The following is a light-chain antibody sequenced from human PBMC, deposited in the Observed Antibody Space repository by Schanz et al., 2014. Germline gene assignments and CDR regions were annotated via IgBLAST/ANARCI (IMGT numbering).Light chain of an antibody. Sequence: DIRMTQSPSSVSASIGDRVTITCRASQGIGTWIAWYQQKPGKAPKLRIYPASSSQSGVPSRFSGSGSGTDFTLTISSLQPEDSATYYCQQATSLITFGQGTRLEIK. CDR3: QQATSLIT. J-gene: IGKJ5*01. CDR1: QGIGTW. V-gene: IGKV1-12*01. CDR2: PAS.